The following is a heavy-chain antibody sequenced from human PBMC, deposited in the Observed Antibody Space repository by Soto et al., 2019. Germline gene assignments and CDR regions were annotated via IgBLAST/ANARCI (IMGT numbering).Heavy chain of an antibody. CDR2: ISGSGATI. CDR1: GFTFSDYY. CDR3: AADPYYYASAY. J-gene: IGHJ4*02. D-gene: IGHD3-10*01. Sequence: QVQLVESGGGLVKPGGSLRLSCAASGFTFSDYYMTWIRQAPGKGLEWVSKISGSGATIYYAHSVKGRFTVSRDNAKNSLYLQMYSLRAEDTAVYYCAADPYYYASAYWGQGTLLTVSS. V-gene: IGHV3-11*01.